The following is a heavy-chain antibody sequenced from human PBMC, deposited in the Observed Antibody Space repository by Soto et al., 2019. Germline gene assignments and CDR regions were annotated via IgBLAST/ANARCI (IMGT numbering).Heavy chain of an antibody. CDR3: ARGITIFGVVTDFDY. CDR1: GYTFTSYG. J-gene: IGHJ4*02. V-gene: IGHV1-18*01. D-gene: IGHD3-3*01. CDR2: ISAYNGNT. Sequence: ASVKVSCNASGYTFTSYGISWVRQAPGQGLEWMGWISAYNGNTNYAQKLQGRVTMTTDTSTSTAYMELRSLRSDDTAVYYCARGITIFGVVTDFDYWGQGTLGTVSS.